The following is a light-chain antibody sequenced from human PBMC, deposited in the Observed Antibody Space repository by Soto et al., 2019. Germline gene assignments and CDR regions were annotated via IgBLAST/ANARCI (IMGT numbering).Light chain of an antibody. CDR2: FGS. CDR1: KSLLHSNTYNY. CDR3: MQALQSLN. J-gene: IGKJ5*01. V-gene: IGKV2-28*01. Sequence: DIVMTQAPHSLPVAPGEAASSSCMSIKSLLHSNTYNYLDWYVQKPGQSPQLLIYFGSNRAPGVPDRFSGSGSGTDFTLKINRVEAEDVGTYYCMQALQSLNFGQGTRLEIK.